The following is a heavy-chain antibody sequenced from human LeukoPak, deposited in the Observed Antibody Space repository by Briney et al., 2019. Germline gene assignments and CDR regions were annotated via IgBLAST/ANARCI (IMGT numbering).Heavy chain of an antibody. CDR3: ARDQLAFDI. V-gene: IGHV3-30*02. Sequence: GGSLRLSCAASGFTFSSYGMNWVRQAPGKGLEWVAFIRYDGSNKHYADSVKGRFTISRDNSKNTLYLQMNSLRAEDTAVYSCARDQLAFDIWGQGTMVTVSS. J-gene: IGHJ3*02. CDR2: IRYDGSNK. D-gene: IGHD5-24*01. CDR1: GFTFSSYG.